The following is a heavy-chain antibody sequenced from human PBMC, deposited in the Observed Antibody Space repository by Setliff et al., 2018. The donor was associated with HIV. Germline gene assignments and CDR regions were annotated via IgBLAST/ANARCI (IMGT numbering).Heavy chain of an antibody. CDR1: GDSISSGGYY. CDR3: ARGERRIAAPIDY. Sequence: PSETLSLTCSVSGDSISSGGYYWSWIRQHPGKCLEWIGYIYDSGNTYYNPSLKSRITISVDTSKNQFSLKLSSVTAADTAVYYCARGERRIAAPIDYWGQGTLVTVSS. D-gene: IGHD6-6*01. V-gene: IGHV4-31*03. CDR2: IYDSGNT. J-gene: IGHJ4*02.